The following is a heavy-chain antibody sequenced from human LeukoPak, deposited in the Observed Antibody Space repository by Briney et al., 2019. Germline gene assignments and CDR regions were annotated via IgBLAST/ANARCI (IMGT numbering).Heavy chain of an antibody. Sequence: GGSLRLSCAASGFTVSSNYMSWVRQAPGKGQEWVSVIYSGGSTYYADSVKGRFTISRDNSKNTLYLQMNSLRAEDTAVYYCARGPHRDGYNYWGQGTLVTVSS. CDR2: IYSGGST. J-gene: IGHJ4*02. CDR1: GFTVSSNY. D-gene: IGHD5-24*01. CDR3: ARGPHRDGYNY. V-gene: IGHV3-53*01.